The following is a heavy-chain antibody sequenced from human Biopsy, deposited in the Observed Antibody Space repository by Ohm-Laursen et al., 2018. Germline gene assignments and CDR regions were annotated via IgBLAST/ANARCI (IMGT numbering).Heavy chain of an antibody. D-gene: IGHD6-6*01. CDR3: ARGEAARVNDNYRYRLDH. J-gene: IGHJ6*02. Sequence: SVKVSCKASGGNLRSYGISWVRQAPGQGLEWMGGIMPAFGVVNYGQNFEGRVTIDADDSTTTVDLSSLTSEDTAVHYCARGEAARVNDNYRYRLDHWGQGTTVVVSS. V-gene: IGHV1-69*13. CDR1: GGNLRSYG. CDR2: IMPAFGVV.